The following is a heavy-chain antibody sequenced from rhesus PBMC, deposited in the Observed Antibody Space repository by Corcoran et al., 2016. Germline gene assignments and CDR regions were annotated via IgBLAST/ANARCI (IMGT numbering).Heavy chain of an antibody. CDR3: TRGDSGYYTVGYFEF. Sequence: DVQLVESGGGLVKPGGSLRLSCVASGFTFSSYVMHWVRQAPGKGLEWVLLISESGGTIYYAYSVKGRFSISRDNAKNSLFLQMTSLRAEDPAVYYCTRGDSGYYTVGYFEFWGQGALVTVSS. D-gene: IGHD3-28*01. J-gene: IGHJ1*01. CDR2: ISESGGTI. V-gene: IGHV3S26*01. CDR1: GFTFSSYV.